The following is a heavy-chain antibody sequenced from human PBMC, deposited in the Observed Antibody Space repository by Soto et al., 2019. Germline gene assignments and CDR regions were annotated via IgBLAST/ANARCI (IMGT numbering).Heavy chain of an antibody. D-gene: IGHD5-12*01. CDR2: IYGDGTT. CDR3: ARGPGWLRN. CDR1: GFTVSNNY. J-gene: IGHJ4*02. Sequence: EVQLVESGGGLVQPGGSLRLSCAASGFTVSNNYMSWVRQAPGKGLEWVSVIYGDGTTYYADSLEGRFTISRDSSKNTVHLQTNSLRADDTAVYYCARGPGWLRNWGQGTLVTVSS. V-gene: IGHV3-66*01.